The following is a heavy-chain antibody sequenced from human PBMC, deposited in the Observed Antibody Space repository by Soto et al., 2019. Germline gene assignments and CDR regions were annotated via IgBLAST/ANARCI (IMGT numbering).Heavy chain of an antibody. Sequence: ASVKVSCKASGYTFIDYYIHWVRQAPGQRLEWMGWINAGNGNTKYSQKFQGRVTITRDTSASTAYMELSSLRSEDTAVYYCARDLGWWPWDYWGQGTLVTVSS. CDR3: ARDLGWWPWDY. D-gene: IGHD2-15*01. CDR2: INAGNGNT. CDR1: GYTFIDYY. V-gene: IGHV1-3*01. J-gene: IGHJ4*02.